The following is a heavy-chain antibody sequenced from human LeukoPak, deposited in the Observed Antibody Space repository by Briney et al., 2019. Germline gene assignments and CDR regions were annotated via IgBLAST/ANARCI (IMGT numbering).Heavy chain of an antibody. CDR1: GFTFSSYA. J-gene: IGHJ4*02. CDR3: VKDMARDFWSGYYSRPPAFDY. D-gene: IGHD3-3*01. V-gene: IGHV3-23*01. CDR2: ISGSGGST. Sequence: GGSLRLSCAASGFTFSSYAMSWVRQAPGKGLEWVSAISGSGGSTYYADFVKGRFTISRDNSKNTLYLQMNSLRAEDTAVYYCVKDMARDFWSGYYSRPPAFDYWGQGTLVTVSS.